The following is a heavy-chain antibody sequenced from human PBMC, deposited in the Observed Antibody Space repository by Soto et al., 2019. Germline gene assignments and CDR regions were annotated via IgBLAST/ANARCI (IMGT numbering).Heavy chain of an antibody. CDR2: ISGSGGST. V-gene: IGHV3-23*01. CDR1: GFTFSSYA. Sequence: GGSLRLSCAASGFTFSSYAMSWVRQAPGKGLEWVSAISGSGGSTYYADSVKGRFTISRDNSKNTLYLQMNSLRAEDTAVYYCATGRYNWNYYWFDPWGQGTLVTVSS. D-gene: IGHD1-7*01. CDR3: ATGRYNWNYYWFDP. J-gene: IGHJ5*02.